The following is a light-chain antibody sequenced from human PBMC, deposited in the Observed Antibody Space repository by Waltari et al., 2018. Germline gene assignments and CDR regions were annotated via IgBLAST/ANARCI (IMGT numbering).Light chain of an antibody. CDR3: QQSHSTPLT. CDR1: RTISIY. V-gene: IGKV1-39*01. J-gene: IGKJ4*01. Sequence: DIQMTQSPSSLSASVGDRVTITCRASRTISIYLNWYQQKPGKAPKLLIYTASTLQPGVPSRFSGSGSGTDFTLTISSLQPEDFATYYCQQSHSTPLTLGGGTKVEIK. CDR2: TAS.